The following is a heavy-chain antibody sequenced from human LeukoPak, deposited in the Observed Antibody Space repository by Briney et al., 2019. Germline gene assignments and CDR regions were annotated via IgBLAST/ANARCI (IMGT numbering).Heavy chain of an antibody. CDR3: AGGEYCTSTSCYLLDSGNWFDP. CDR1: GFTFSSYG. Sequence: PGGSLRLSCAASGFTFSSYGMHWVRQAPGKGLEWVAFIRYDGGNKYYADSVKGRFTISRDNSKNTLYLQMNSLRAEDTAVYYCAGGEYCTSTSCYLLDSGNWFDPWGQGTLVTVSS. V-gene: IGHV3-30*02. J-gene: IGHJ5*02. D-gene: IGHD2-2*01. CDR2: IRYDGGNK.